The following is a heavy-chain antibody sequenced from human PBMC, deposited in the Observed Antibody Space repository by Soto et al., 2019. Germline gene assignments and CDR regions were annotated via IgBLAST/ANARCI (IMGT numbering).Heavy chain of an antibody. J-gene: IGHJ6*04. CDR1: GFTFSSYG. Sequence: QVQLVESGGGVVQPGRSLRLSCAASGFTFSSYGMHWVRQAPGKGLEWVAVISYDGSNKYYADSVKGRFTISRDNSKNTLYLQMNSLRAEDTAVYYCAKAIGFRIAAGGMDVWGKGTTVTVSS. V-gene: IGHV3-30*18. D-gene: IGHD6-13*01. CDR2: ISYDGSNK. CDR3: AKAIGFRIAAGGMDV.